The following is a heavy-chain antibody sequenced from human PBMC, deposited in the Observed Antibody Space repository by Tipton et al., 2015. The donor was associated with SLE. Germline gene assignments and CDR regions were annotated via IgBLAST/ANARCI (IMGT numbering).Heavy chain of an antibody. CDR1: GYTFTSFA. Sequence: QSGAEVKEPGASLTVSCKASGYTFTSFAISWVRQTPGQGLEWLGILNPSDGSATYARKFQGRVSMTTDTSTSTIYMELSSLRSEDTAVYYCARAPSRSFWYFDLWGRGTLVTVSS. CDR3: ARAPSRSFWYFDL. CDR2: LNPSDGSA. D-gene: IGHD3-10*01. V-gene: IGHV1-46*01. J-gene: IGHJ2*01.